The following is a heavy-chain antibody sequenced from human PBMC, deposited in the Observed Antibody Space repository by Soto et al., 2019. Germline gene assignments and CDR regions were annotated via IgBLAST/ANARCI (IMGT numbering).Heavy chain of an antibody. CDR3: ERDLDGSGSYYTDY. D-gene: IGHD3-10*01. Sequence: ASVKVSWKASRYIFITYGISWVRQAPGQGLGWMGRISTYNGNTNYAQNLQGRVTMTTDTSTSTAYMELRSLRSDDTAVYYCERDLDGSGSYYTDYWGPGTLVTVSS. V-gene: IGHV1-18*01. J-gene: IGHJ4*02. CDR2: ISTYNGNT. CDR1: RYIFITYG.